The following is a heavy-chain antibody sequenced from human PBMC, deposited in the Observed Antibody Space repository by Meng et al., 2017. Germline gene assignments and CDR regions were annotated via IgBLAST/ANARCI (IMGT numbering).Heavy chain of an antibody. CDR2: IYHSGST. V-gene: IGHV4-38-2*02. J-gene: IGHJ4*02. CDR1: GYSISSGYY. Sequence: SETLSLTSTVSGYSISSGYYWGWIRQPPGKGLEWIGSIYHSGSTYYNPSLKSRVTISVDTSKNQFSLKLSSVTAADTAVYYCARSAGTTSIAVAGTFDYWGQGTLVTVSS. CDR3: ARSAGTTSIAVAGTFDY. D-gene: IGHD6-19*01.